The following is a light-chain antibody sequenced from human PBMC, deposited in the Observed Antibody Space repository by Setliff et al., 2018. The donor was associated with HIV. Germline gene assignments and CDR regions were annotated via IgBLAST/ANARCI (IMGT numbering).Light chain of an antibody. V-gene: IGLV2-14*01. CDR3: SSYAITNTLP. CDR2: EVK. CDR1: NSDVGGYNY. Sequence: QSVLAQPRSVSGSPGQSVTISCTGSNSDVGGYNYVSWYQQHPGKAPKLIIYEVKNRPSGVSNRFSGSKSGNTASLTISGLQAEDEADYYCSSYAITNTLPFGTGTKVTVL. J-gene: IGLJ1*01.